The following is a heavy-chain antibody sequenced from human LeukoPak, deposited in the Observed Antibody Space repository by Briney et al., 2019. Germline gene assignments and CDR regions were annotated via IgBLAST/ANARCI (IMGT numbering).Heavy chain of an antibody. CDR3: ARWECSSTSCYRHHFDY. CDR2: ISAYNGNT. CDR1: GYTFTSYG. D-gene: IGHD2-2*01. J-gene: IGHJ4*02. V-gene: IGHV1-18*01. Sequence: ASVKVSCKASGYTFTSYGISWVRQAPGQGLEWMGWISAYNGNTNYAQKLQGRVTITADKSTSTAYMELSSLRSEDTAVYYCARWECSSTSCYRHHFDYWGQGTLVTVSS.